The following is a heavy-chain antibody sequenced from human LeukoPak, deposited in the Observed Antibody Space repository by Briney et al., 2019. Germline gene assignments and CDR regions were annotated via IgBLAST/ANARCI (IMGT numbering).Heavy chain of an antibody. CDR2: VSGSGTST. D-gene: IGHD3-22*01. J-gene: IGHJ4*02. V-gene: IGHV3-23*01. Sequence: GGSLRLSCAGSGFPFSSYGMAWVRQAPGKGLEWASSVSGSGTSTYYADSVRGRFTISRDNDKNTLDLQMNSLRAEDTALYYCARDRSLYYYDGSGYYGYWGQGVLVTVSS. CDR3: ARDRSLYYYDGSGYYGY. CDR1: GFPFSSYG.